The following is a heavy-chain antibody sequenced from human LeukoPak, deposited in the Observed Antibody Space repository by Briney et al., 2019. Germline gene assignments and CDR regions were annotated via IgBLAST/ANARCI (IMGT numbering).Heavy chain of an antibody. CDR1: GGSISSSSYY. CDR2: IYYSGST. Sequence: SETLSLTCTVSGGSISSSSYYWGWIRQSPGKGLEWIGSIYYSGSTYYNPSLKSRVTISVDTSKNQFSLKLSSVTAADTAVYYCATYYDSSGYYVEDYWGQGTLVTVSS. J-gene: IGHJ4*02. D-gene: IGHD3-22*01. CDR3: ATYYDSSGYYVEDY. V-gene: IGHV4-39*01.